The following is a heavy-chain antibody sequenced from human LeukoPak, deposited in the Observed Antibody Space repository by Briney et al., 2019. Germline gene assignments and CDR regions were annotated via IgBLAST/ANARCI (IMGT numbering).Heavy chain of an antibody. CDR3: ARGRSYFYDSSGYRPYLILAFDI. J-gene: IGHJ3*02. Sequence: SETLSLACAVYGGYFSGYYWSWIREPPGKGLEWIREINHSGSTNYNPSLKSRVTISVDTSKNQFSLKLSSVTAADTAVYYWARGRSYFYDSSGYRPYLILAFDIGGQGTMVTVSS. D-gene: IGHD3-22*01. CDR2: INHSGST. V-gene: IGHV4-34*01. CDR1: GGYFSGYY.